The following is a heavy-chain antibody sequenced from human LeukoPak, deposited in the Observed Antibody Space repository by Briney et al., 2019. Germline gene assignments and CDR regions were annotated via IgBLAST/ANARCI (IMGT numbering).Heavy chain of an antibody. J-gene: IGHJ4*02. D-gene: IGHD6-19*01. CDR3: ARDRGKWAIAVAGTFFDS. CDR2: IYKDGTT. V-gene: IGHV4-4*07. Sequence: PSETLSLTCTVSGGSITDDFWSWIRQPAGKGLEWIGRIYKDGTTDYNPSLKGRLNMSIDTSKKQFSLKLNSVTAADTAVYYCARDRGKWAIAVAGTFFDSWGQGTLVTVSS. CDR1: GGSITDDF.